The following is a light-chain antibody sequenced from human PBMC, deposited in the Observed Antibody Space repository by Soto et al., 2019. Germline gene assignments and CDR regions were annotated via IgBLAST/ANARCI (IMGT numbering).Light chain of an antibody. CDR3: QQAIIFPRT. CDR1: QHVSTW. V-gene: IGKV1-12*01. J-gene: IGKJ4*01. CDR2: AAS. Sequence: DIEMTQSPSSVSASVGDRVTITCRASQHVSTWVGWYQQKSGQAPKLLIYAASYLQSGVPSRFSGSGSGTDFTLTISSLQPEDYATYFCQQAIIFPRTFGGGTKVDI.